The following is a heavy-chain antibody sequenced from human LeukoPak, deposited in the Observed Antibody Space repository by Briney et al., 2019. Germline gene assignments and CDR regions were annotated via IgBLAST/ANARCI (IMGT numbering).Heavy chain of an antibody. CDR3: XRRGDIXXXXAXXY. J-gene: IGHJ4*02. V-gene: IGHV4-39*01. CDR1: GGSINSNSHH. CDR2: IYYSGTT. D-gene: IGHD3-9*01. Sequence: SETLSLTCSVSGGSINSNSHHWDWIRQAPGKGLEWIGNIYYSGTTSYNPSLKSRVTISVDTSKNQFSLRLSSVTAANTAVYXXXRRGDIXXXXAXXYWGQXTLVXVSS.